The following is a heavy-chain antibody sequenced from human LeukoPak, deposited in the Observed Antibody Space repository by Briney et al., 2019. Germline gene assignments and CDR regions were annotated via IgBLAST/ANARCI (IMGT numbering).Heavy chain of an antibody. CDR2: INPNSGGT. CDR3: TGGATTPVY. D-gene: IGHD5-12*01. Sequence: ASVKVSCKASGYTFTSSSISWVRQAPGQGLEWMGWINPNSGGTNYALKFQGRVTMTRDTSISTAFMELSRLTSDDTAVYYCTGGATTPVYWGQGTLVTVSS. CDR1: GYTFTSSS. V-gene: IGHV1-2*02. J-gene: IGHJ4*02.